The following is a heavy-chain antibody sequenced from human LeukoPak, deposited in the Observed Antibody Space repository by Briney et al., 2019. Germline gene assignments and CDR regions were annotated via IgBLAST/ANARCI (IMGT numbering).Heavy chain of an antibody. Sequence: PGGSLRLSCAASGFTFSGYGMHWVRQAPGKGLEWVAVIWFDGSNEFYADSVKGRFTISRDNVKNTMYLQMNSLRTEDTALYYCAKDTLGEVGATLDVWGKGTTVTVSS. CDR2: IWFDGSNE. D-gene: IGHD1-26*01. CDR1: GFTFSGYG. V-gene: IGHV3-30*02. J-gene: IGHJ6*04. CDR3: AKDTLGEVGATLDV.